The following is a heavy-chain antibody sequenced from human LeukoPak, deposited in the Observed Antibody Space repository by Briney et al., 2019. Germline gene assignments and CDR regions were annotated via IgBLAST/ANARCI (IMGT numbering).Heavy chain of an antibody. CDR3: ARVGPLSIAAKDMDV. D-gene: IGHD6-13*01. J-gene: IGHJ6*03. CDR2: FSVYNGNT. V-gene: IGHV1-18*01. CDR1: AYTFTSYG. Sequence: ASVKLSLNSAAYTFTSYGISRVRQAPGPGLGRVGLFSVYNGNTNYAQKLQGRVTMTTDTSTSTAYMELRSLRSDDTAVYYCARVGPLSIAAKDMDVWGKGTTVTVSS.